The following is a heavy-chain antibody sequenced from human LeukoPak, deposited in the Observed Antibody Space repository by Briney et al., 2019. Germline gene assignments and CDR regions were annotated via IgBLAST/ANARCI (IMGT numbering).Heavy chain of an antibody. D-gene: IGHD4-17*01. CDR2: ISSSSSTI. CDR1: GITFSSYS. CDR3: ARRGFGDYVLAHYYYYYMDV. J-gene: IGHJ6*03. Sequence: GGSLRLSCAASGITFSSYSMNWVRQAPGKGLEWVSYISSSSSTIYYADSVKGRFTISRDNAKNSLYLQMNSLRAEDTAVYYCARRGFGDYVLAHYYYYYMDVWGKGTTVTVSS. V-gene: IGHV3-48*04.